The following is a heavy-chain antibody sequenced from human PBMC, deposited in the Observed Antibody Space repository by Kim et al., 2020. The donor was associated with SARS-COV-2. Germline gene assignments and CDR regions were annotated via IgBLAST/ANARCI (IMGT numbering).Heavy chain of an antibody. Sequence: SETLSLTCTVSGGSISSYSWSWIRQPPGKGLEWIGYIYYSGSTNYNPSLKSRVTISVDTSKNQFSLKLSSVTAADTAVYYCARGGNYIRGGSARFDPWGRGTLVTVAS. D-gene: IGHD3-10*01. J-gene: IGHJ5*02. CDR2: IYYSGST. V-gene: IGHV4-59*13. CDR1: GGSISSYS. CDR3: ARGGNYIRGGSARFDP.